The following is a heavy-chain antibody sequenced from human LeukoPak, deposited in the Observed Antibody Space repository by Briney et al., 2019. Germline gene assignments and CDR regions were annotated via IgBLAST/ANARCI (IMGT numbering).Heavy chain of an antibody. CDR3: ARFRYCSGGSCYYYFDY. V-gene: IGHV3-7*01. D-gene: IGHD2-15*01. CDR2: IKHDGSEK. Sequence: GGSLRLSCAASGFTFSSYWMSGVRQAPGKGLEWVANIKHDGSEKYYVDSVKGRFTISRDNAKNSLYLQMNSLRAEDTAVYYCARFRYCSGGSCYYYFDYWGQGTLVTVSS. J-gene: IGHJ4*02. CDR1: GFTFSSYW.